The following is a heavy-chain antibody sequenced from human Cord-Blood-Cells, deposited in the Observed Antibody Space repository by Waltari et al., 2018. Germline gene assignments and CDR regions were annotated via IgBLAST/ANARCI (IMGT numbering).Heavy chain of an antibody. CDR2: MNPKSGNT. CDR3: ARVVPAALNWFDP. J-gene: IGHJ5*02. Sequence: QVQLVQSGAEVKKPGASVKVSCKASGYTFTSYDINWVRKATGQGLEWMGWMNPKSGNTGYAQTFQGRVTITRNTAISTAYMELSSLRSEDTAVYYCARVVPAALNWFDPWGQGTLVTVSS. D-gene: IGHD2-2*01. CDR1: GYTFTSYD. V-gene: IGHV1-8*03.